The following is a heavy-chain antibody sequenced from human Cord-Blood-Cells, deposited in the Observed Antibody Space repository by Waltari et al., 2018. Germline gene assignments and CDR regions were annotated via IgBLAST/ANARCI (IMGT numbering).Heavy chain of an antibody. CDR1: GYTFTSYD. V-gene: IGHV1-8*03. CDR3: ARGGSGYYPDY. D-gene: IGHD1-26*01. CDR2: RKPNSGNT. Sequence: QVQLVQSGAEVKKPGASVKVSCKASGYTFTSYDINWVRQATGQGLEGMGRRKPNSGNTGYAKKLQGRVTITRNTSISTAYMELSSLRSEDTAVYYCARGGSGYYPDYWGQGTLVTVSS. J-gene: IGHJ4*02.